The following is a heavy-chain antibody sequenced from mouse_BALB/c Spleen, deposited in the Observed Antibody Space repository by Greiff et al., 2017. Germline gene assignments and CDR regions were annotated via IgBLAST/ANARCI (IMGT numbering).Heavy chain of an antibody. CDR1: GYTFTSYY. CDR3: AKGAGDPLYAMDD. D-gene: IGHD2-13*01. J-gene: IGHJ4*01. V-gene: IGHV1S56*01. CDR2: IYPGTGNT. Sequence: VQLQQSGPELVKPGASVRISCKASGYTFTSYYIHWVKQRPGQGLEWIGWIYPGTGNTKYNEKFKGKATLTADKSSSTAYMQLSSLTSEDSAVYSCAKGAGDPLYAMDDWGQGTSVTVSS.